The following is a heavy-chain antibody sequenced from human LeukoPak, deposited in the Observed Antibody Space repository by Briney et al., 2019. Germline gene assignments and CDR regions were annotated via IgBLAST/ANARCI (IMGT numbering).Heavy chain of an antibody. J-gene: IGHJ4*02. D-gene: IGHD6-19*01. CDR1: GYSFTSYW. CDR2: IYPGDSDT. Sequence: GESLKISCKGSGYSFTSYWIGWVRQMPGKGLEWMGIIYPGDSDTRYSPSFQGQVTISADKSISTAYLQWSSLKASDTAMYYCARLSASGYSSGWYEGSPGEFDNWGQGTLVTVSS. V-gene: IGHV5-51*01. CDR3: ARLSASGYSSGWYEGSPGEFDN.